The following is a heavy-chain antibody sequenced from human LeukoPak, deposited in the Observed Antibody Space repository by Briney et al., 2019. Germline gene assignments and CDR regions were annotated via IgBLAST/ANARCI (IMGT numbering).Heavy chain of an antibody. J-gene: IGHJ6*03. V-gene: IGHV4-59*12. CDR1: GGSISSYY. D-gene: IGHD1-1*01. CDR2: IYYSGST. CDR3: ARGRSGITEYYYYYMDV. Sequence: PSETLSLTCTVSGGSISSYYWSWIRQPPGKGLEWIGYIYYSGSTNYNPSLKSRVTISVDTSKNQFSLKLSSVTAADTAVYYCARGRSGITEYYYYYMDVWGKGTTVTVSS.